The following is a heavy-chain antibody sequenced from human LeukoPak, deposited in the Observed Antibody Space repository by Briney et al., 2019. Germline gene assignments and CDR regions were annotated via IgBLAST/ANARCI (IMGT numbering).Heavy chain of an antibody. V-gene: IGHV3-23*01. CDR2: ISGSGGAT. J-gene: IGHJ4*02. CDR1: GFTFDDYG. CDR3: ARGGVDHYGSGTYYLMYYFDH. D-gene: IGHD3-10*01. Sequence: GGSLRLSCAASGFTFDDYGLSWVRQVPGKGLEWVSGISGSGGATYYADSVKGRFTVSRDDPHNTLYLQMNSVRAEDTAVYFCARGGVDHYGSGTYYLMYYFDHWGQGALVTVSS.